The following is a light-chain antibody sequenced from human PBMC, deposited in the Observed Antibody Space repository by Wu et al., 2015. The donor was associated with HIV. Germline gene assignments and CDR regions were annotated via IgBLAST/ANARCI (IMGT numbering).Light chain of an antibody. V-gene: IGKV1-8*01. J-gene: IGKJ1*01. CDR1: QGISSY. CDR3: QQYNMYPWT. CDR2: QSS. Sequence: AIRMTQSPSSLSASTGDRVTITCRASQGISSYLAWYQQKPGKAPKLLIYQSSSLETGIPSRFSGSGSELTFSLTINNMQSDDFATYYCQQYNMYPWTFGQGTKVDIK.